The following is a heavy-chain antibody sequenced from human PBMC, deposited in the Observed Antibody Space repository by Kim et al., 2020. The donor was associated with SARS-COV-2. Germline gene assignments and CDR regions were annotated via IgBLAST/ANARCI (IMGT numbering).Heavy chain of an antibody. J-gene: IGHJ4*01. CDR3: ARDGRVPSHPPRSIDY. V-gene: IGHV3-21*01. CDR2: ISSSGTYK. D-gene: IGHD1-1*01. Sequence: GGSLRLSCAASGFTFSTYCINWVRQAPGKGLEWVSSISSSGTYKYYADSVKGRFTVSRDNAKNSLYLQMNSLRAEDTAVYYCARDGRVPSHPPRSIDYWG. CDR1: GFTFSTYC.